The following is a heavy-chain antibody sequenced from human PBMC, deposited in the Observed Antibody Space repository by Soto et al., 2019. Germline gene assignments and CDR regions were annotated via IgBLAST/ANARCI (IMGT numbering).Heavy chain of an antibody. CDR2: ISDSGGTT. CDR3: ARDISNSNWFDP. V-gene: IGHV3-23*01. D-gene: IGHD4-4*01. CDR1: GFTFSTFG. J-gene: IGHJ5*02. Sequence: GGSLRLSCAASGFTFSTFGMNWVRQAPGKGLEWVSVISDSGGTTFHADSVKGRFTISRDNSKNTLYLQMNSLRAEDTAVYYCARDISNSNWFDPWGQGTLVTVSS.